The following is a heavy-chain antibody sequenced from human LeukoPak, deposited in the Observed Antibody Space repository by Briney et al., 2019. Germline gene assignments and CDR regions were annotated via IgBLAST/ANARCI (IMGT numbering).Heavy chain of an antibody. V-gene: IGHV3-23*01. CDR1: GFSFGSYA. J-gene: IGHJ5*02. D-gene: IGHD1-1*01. Sequence: PGGSLRLSSAASGFSFGSYAMGWTRQAPGQGLEWVSAISGSGSHANYAESVKGRFTISRDNSKNTLYLQMHSLIAADTAVYYCGSGPVGTTVPWGQGTLVTVSS. CDR2: ISGSGSHA. CDR3: GSGPVGTTVP.